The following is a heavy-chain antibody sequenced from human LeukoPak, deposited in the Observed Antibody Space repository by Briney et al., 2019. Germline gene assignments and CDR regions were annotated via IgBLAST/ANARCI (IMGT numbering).Heavy chain of an antibody. V-gene: IGHV4-39*07. CDR3: AREWGYGDYVFDY. J-gene: IGHJ4*02. Sequence: PSETLSLTCTVSGGSISSSSYYWGWIRQPPGKGLEWIGSIYYSGSTYYNPSLKSRVTISVDTSKNQFSLKLSSVTAADTAVYYCAREWGYGDYVFDYWGQGTLVTVSS. D-gene: IGHD4-17*01. CDR1: GGSISSSSYY. CDR2: IYYSGST.